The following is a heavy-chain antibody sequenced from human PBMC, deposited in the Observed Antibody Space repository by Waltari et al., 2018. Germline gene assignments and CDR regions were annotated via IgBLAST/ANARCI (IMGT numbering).Heavy chain of an antibody. Sequence: QVQLVESGGGVVQPGGSLRLSCAASGFTFSSYGMHWVRQAPGKGLAWVAFIRYDGSNKYYADSVKGRFTISRDNSKNTLYLQMNSLRAEDTAVYYCAKDGDYYYGSGSYYGAEFDYWGQGTLVTVSS. V-gene: IGHV3-30*02. D-gene: IGHD3-10*01. CDR1: GFTFSSYG. CDR3: AKDGDYYYGSGSYYGAEFDY. J-gene: IGHJ4*02. CDR2: IRYDGSNK.